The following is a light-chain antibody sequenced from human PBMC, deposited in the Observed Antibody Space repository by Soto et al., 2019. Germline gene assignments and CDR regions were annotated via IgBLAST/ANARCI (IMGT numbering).Light chain of an antibody. Sequence: DIQMTQSPSSPSASVGDRVTITCRASQSISSYLNWYQQKPGKAPKLLIYAASSLQSGVPSRFSGSGSGTDFTLTISSLQPEDFATYYCQQSYSTPQTFCQGTKVEIK. CDR2: AAS. CDR1: QSISSY. V-gene: IGKV1-39*01. CDR3: QQSYSTPQT. J-gene: IGKJ1*01.